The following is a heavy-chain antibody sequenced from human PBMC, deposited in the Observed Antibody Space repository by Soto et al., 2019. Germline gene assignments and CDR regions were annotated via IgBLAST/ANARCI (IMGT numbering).Heavy chain of an antibody. Sequence: GGSLRLSCAASGFTFSSYSMNWVRQTPGKGLEWISYISGSSSTIYYTDSVKGRFTISRDNAKNSLFLQMNSLRAEDTAVYYCATSTLRVEYGMDVWGQGTTVTVSS. CDR2: ISGSSSTI. J-gene: IGHJ6*02. CDR1: GFTFSSYS. D-gene: IGHD1-1*01. V-gene: IGHV3-48*01. CDR3: ATSTLRVEYGMDV.